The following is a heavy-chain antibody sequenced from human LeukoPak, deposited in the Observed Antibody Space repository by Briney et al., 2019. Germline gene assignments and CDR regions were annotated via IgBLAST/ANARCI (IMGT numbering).Heavy chain of an antibody. J-gene: IGHJ3*02. V-gene: IGHV4-31*03. CDR3: ARDRDGDYGSAFDI. CDR1: GGSISSGGYY. CDR2: IYYSGST. D-gene: IGHD4-17*01. Sequence: PSETLSLTCTVSGGSISSGGYYWSWIRQHPGKGLEWIGYIYYSGSTYYNPSLKSRVTISVDTSKNQFSLKLSSVPAADTAVYYWARDRDGDYGSAFDIWGQGTMVTVSS.